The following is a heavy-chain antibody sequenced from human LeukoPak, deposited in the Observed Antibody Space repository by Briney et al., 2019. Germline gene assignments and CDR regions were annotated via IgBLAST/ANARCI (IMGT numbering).Heavy chain of an antibody. V-gene: IGHV1-2*02. CDR1: GYTFTGYY. CDR3: ARGGAMGWELLIASPSYYYGMDV. D-gene: IGHD1-26*01. J-gene: IGHJ6*02. Sequence: ASVKVSCKASGYTFTGYYMHWVRQAPGQGLEWMGWINPNSGGTNYAQKFQGRVTMTRDPSISTAYMELSRLRSDDTAVYYCARGGAMGWELLIASPSYYYGMDVWGQGTTVTVSS. CDR2: INPNSGGT.